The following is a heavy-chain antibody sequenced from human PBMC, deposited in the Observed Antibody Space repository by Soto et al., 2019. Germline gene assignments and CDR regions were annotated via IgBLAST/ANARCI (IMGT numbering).Heavy chain of an antibody. V-gene: IGHV1-69*01. D-gene: IGHD2-2*01. CDR1: GGTFSSYA. J-gene: IGHJ6*02. CDR3: AGRAIVVVPAAISVGYGMDV. Sequence: QVQLVQSGAEVKKPGSSVKVSCKASGGTFSSYAISWVRQAPGQGLEWMGGIIPIFGTANYAQKFQGSVTITADESTSTAYMELSSLRSEDTAVYYCAGRAIVVVPAAISVGYGMDVWGQGTTVTVSS. CDR2: IIPIFGTA.